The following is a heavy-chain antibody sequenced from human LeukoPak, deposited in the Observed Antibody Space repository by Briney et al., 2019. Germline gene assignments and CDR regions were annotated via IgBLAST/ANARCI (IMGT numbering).Heavy chain of an antibody. Sequence: GGSLRLSCAASGFYFRDHWMDWVRQAPGKGLEWVGHIKTDGSETYYLDSLKGRISISRDNANNALYLQMNSLRVEDTAVYYCVKNDGWFHLAQWGQGTLVTVSS. V-gene: IGHV3-7*03. CDR3: VKNDGWFHLAQ. D-gene: IGHD6-19*01. J-gene: IGHJ4*02. CDR1: GFYFRDHW. CDR2: IKTDGSET.